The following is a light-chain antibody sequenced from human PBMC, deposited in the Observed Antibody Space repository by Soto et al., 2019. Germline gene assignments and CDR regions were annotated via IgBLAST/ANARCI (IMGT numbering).Light chain of an antibody. CDR2: ATS. V-gene: IGKV3-11*01. J-gene: IGKJ4*01. CDR3: EEYGNWPLT. CDR1: QSVGNL. Sequence: IVLTQSPGTLSLSPGARTSLSCRASQSVGNLLVWYQQKPGQAPSLLIYATSNMATGIPARFSGSRSGTDFTLTISSVEPEDFAIYYCEEYGNWPLTFGGGTKVEIK.